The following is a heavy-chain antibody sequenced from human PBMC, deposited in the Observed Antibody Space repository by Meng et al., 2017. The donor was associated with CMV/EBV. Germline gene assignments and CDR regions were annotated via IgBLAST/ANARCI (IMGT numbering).Heavy chain of an antibody. CDR2: ISPTGSTT. CDR3: ARVGRWGGY. CDR1: GFTFSNYE. V-gene: IGHV3-48*03. J-gene: IGHJ4*02. D-gene: IGHD4-23*01. Sequence: GESLKISCTASGFTFSNYEMNWVRQAPGKGLGWVSYISPTGSTTYYADSMKGRFTISRDNAKNSLYLQMNSLREEDTAVYYCARVGRWGGYWGQGTLVTVSS.